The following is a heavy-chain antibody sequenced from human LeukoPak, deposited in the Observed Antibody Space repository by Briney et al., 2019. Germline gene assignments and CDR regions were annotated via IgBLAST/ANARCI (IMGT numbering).Heavy chain of an antibody. J-gene: IGHJ3*02. D-gene: IGHD6-13*01. Sequence: GESLKISCQASGYSFESNWIGWVRQMPGKGLEWMGVIDPGDSETRYSPSFRGQVTMSADKSINTAYLQWSSLKASDTAIYYCARDSGTGSDAFDIWGQGTMVTVSS. CDR2: IDPGDSET. V-gene: IGHV5-51*01. CDR1: GYSFESNW. CDR3: ARDSGTGSDAFDI.